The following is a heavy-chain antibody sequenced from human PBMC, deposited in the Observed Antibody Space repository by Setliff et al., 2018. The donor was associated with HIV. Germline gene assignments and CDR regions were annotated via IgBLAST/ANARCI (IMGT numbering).Heavy chain of an antibody. J-gene: IGHJ4*02. CDR3: ARDGKEIDY. Sequence: SETLSLTCTLSGFSISSDGFYWNWIRQRPGKGLEWIGYIFGSGITYYNPSLKSRLRISIDTSANQFSVELSSVTAADTALYFCARDGKEIDYWGQGILVTVSS. D-gene: IGHD1-26*01. CDR2: IFGSGIT. V-gene: IGHV4-31*03. CDR1: GFSISSDGFY.